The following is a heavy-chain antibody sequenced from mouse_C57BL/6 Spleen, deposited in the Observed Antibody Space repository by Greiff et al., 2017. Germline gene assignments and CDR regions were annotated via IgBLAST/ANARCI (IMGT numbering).Heavy chain of an antibody. CDR3: EREDDNGTHCDY. CDR1: GYAFSSSW. J-gene: IGHJ2*01. D-gene: IGHD1-1*01. Sequence: QVQLQQSGPELVKPGASVKISCKASGYAFSSSWMNWVKQRPGKGLEWIGRIYPGDGDTNYNGKFKGKATLTADKSSSTAYMQLSSLTSEDSAVYCCEREDDNGTHCDYWGQGTTLTVSS. V-gene: IGHV1-82*01. CDR2: IYPGDGDT.